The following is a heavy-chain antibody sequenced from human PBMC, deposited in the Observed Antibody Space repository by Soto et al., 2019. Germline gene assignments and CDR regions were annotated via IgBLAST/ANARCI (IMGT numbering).Heavy chain of an antibody. V-gene: IGHV1-18*01. CDR1: GYTFTTYG. J-gene: IGHJ5*02. CDR2: ISPHNGDT. Sequence: QVQLVQSGVEVKKPGASVKVSCKTSGYTFTTYGVSWVRQAPGQGLEWMGWISPHNGDTNYAQRFQDRVVLTTDTSTDRADMERRIVGSDDTTRCHGAREEGYCSGGTCRSGGWLEPWGQGTLVTVSS. CDR3: AREEGYCSGGTCRSGGWLEP. D-gene: IGHD2-15*01.